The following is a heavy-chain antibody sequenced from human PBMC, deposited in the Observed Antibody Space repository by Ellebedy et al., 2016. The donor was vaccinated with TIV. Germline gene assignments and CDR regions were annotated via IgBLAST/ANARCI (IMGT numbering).Heavy chain of an antibody. V-gene: IGHV3-30-3*01. Sequence: GESLKISXAASGLTFSTYAMHWVRQAPGKGLEWVAVIAYDGTNKYYADSVKGRFTISRDNSKNTLYLQMNSLRAEDTAVYYCARDRGTGMVRGGWFDPWGQGTLVTVSS. J-gene: IGHJ5*02. CDR2: IAYDGTNK. D-gene: IGHD3-10*01. CDR1: GLTFSTYA. CDR3: ARDRGTGMVRGGWFDP.